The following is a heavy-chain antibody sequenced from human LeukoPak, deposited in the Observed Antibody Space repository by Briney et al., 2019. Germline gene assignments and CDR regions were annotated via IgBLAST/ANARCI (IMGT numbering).Heavy chain of an antibody. V-gene: IGHV3-74*01. CDR1: GFSFSSYW. CDR2: INSDGSST. D-gene: IGHD5-18*01. Sequence: GGSLRLSCAASGFSFSSYWMHWVRQAPGKGLVWVSRINSDGSSTSYADSVKGRFTIPRDNAKNTLSLQMNSLRVEDTAVYYCARDGPAMVPLDYWGQGTLVTVSS. CDR3: ARDGPAMVPLDY. J-gene: IGHJ4*02.